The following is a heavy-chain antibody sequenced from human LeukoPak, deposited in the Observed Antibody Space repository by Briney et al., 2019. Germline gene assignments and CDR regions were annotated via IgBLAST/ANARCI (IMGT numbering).Heavy chain of an antibody. CDR2: ISAYNGNT. CDR3: ARRPLYYGSAPLDY. CDR1: GYTFTSYG. Sequence: ASVKVSCKASGYTFTSYGISWVRQAPGQGLEWMGWISAYNGNTNYAQKLQGRVTMTTDTSTSTVYMEVRSLRSDDTAVYYCARRPLYYGSAPLDYWGQGTLVTVSS. J-gene: IGHJ4*02. V-gene: IGHV1-18*01. D-gene: IGHD3-10*01.